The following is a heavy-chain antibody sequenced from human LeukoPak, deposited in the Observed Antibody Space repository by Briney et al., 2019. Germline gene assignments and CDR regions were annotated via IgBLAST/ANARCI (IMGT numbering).Heavy chain of an antibody. CDR1: GFTVNSND. D-gene: IGHD1-26*01. V-gene: IGHV3-66*01. Sequence: PGGSLRLSCAASGFTVNSNDMSWVRQAPGRGLEWVSVIDSGGRTYYADSVKARFTISRDNSKNTLDLQMNSLRVEDTAVYYCAKEEARWEWFDPWGQGTLVTVSS. J-gene: IGHJ5*02. CDR2: IDSGGRT. CDR3: AKEEARWEWFDP.